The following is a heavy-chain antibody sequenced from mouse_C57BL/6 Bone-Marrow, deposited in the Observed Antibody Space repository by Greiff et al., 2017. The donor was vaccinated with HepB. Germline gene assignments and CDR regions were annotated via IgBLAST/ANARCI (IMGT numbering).Heavy chain of an antibody. CDR1: GYTFTDYY. V-gene: IGHV1-19*01. CDR3: ARECSNYVYYFDY. D-gene: IGHD2-5*01. CDR2: INPYNGGT. J-gene: IGHJ2*01. Sequence: EVQLQQSGPVLVKPGASVKMSCKASGYTFTDYYMNWVKQSHGKSLEWIGVINPYNGGTSYNQKFKGKATLTVDKSSSTAYMERNSLTSEDSAVYYCARECSNYVYYFDYWGQGTTLTVSS.